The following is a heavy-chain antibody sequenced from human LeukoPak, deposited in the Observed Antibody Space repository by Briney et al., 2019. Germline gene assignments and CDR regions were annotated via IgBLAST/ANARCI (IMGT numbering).Heavy chain of an antibody. CDR3: AKQKVSYYYDSSGYYSPFDY. Sequence: GRSLRLSCAASGFTFSSYGMVWVRQAPGKGLEWVAVISYDGSNKYYADSVKGRFTIPRDNSKNTLYLQMNSLRAEDTAVYYCAKQKVSYYYDSSGYYSPFDYWGQGTLVTVSS. CDR2: ISYDGSNK. J-gene: IGHJ4*02. D-gene: IGHD3-22*01. CDR1: GFTFSSYG. V-gene: IGHV3-30*18.